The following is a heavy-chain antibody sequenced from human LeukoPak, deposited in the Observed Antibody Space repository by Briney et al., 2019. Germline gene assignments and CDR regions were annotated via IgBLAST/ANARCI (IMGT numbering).Heavy chain of an antibody. Sequence: SETLSLTCTVSVGSISDTNYCWGSIRQPPGKGLEWIWSIFHSGGTYYNPSLKSRVTLSVDTYKNHFSLDLSSVTAADTALYYLARNRTRAYYPVDYWGQGTLVTVSS. V-gene: IGHV4-39*02. CDR2: IFHSGGT. CDR1: VGSISDTNYC. CDR3: ARNRTRAYYPVDY. D-gene: IGHD3-22*01. J-gene: IGHJ4*02.